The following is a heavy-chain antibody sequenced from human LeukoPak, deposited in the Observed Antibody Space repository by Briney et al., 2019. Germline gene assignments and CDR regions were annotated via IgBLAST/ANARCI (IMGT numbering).Heavy chain of an antibody. CDR3: ARSPDWSEIDY. D-gene: IGHD3-9*01. J-gene: IGHJ4*02. CDR2: IYYSGST. CDR1: GGSISSYY. V-gene: IGHV4-59*01. Sequence: PSETLSLTCTVSGGSISSYYWSWIRQPPGKGLEWIGYIYYSGSTNYNPSLKSRVTISVDTSKNQFSLKLSSVTAADTAVYYCARSPDWSEIDYWGQGTLVTVSS.